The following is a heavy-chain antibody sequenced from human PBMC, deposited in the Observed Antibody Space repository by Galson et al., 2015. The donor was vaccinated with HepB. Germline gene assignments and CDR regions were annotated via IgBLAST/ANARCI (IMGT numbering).Heavy chain of an antibody. V-gene: IGHV3-30-3*01. CDR3: ARDYRHQLPFQH. CDR2: ISFDGSNK. D-gene: IGHD2-2*01. CDR1: GFTFSSYA. Sequence: SLRLSCATSGFTFSSYAMHWVRQAPGKGLEWVAVISFDGSNKFYADSVKGRFTISRDNSKNTLYLQMNSLRGEDTAVYYCARDYRHQLPFQHWGQGTLVTVSS. J-gene: IGHJ1*01.